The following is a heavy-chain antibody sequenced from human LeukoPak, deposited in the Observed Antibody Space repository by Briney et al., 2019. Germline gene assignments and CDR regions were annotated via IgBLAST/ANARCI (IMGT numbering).Heavy chain of an antibody. CDR3: ARVRMATTGRYDALNM. V-gene: IGHV3-7*04. D-gene: IGHD5-12*01. J-gene: IGHJ3*02. CDR1: QFTFSDYS. CDR2: IKPDGSEK. Sequence: GGSLRLSCAASQFTFSDYSMTWVRQAPGKGLEWVANIKPDGSEKYYLDSVKGRFTISRDNAKNSLYLHMNSLRAADRAVYYCARVRMATTGRYDALNMWGQGTMVTVSS.